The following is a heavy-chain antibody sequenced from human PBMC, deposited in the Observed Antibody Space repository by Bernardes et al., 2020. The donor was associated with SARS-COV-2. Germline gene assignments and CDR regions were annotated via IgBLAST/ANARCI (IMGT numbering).Heavy chain of an antibody. CDR2: ISSSSSTI. J-gene: IGHJ4*02. CDR1: GFTFSGYN. CDR3: ARGPPADY. V-gene: IGHV3-48*02. Sequence: GSLRLSCAASGFTFSGYNMNWVRQAPGKGLEWISYISSSSSTIEYADSVKGRFTISRDNAKKSLYLQMNSLRDDDTAVYFCARGPPADYWGQGTLVTVSS.